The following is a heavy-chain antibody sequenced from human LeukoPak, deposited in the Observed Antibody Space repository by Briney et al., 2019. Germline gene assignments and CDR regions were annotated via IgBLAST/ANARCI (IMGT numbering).Heavy chain of an antibody. J-gene: IGHJ5*02. CDR3: GRGNKSFDP. CDR1: GYTFTRYY. Sequence: ASVKVSCKASGYTFTRYYIHWVRQAPGQGLEWIGWINPNTGDTNYAPKFQGRVTMIKDTSTNSAYMELNKLTSDDTAVYYCGRGNKSFDPWGQGTLVTVSS. CDR2: INPNTGDT. V-gene: IGHV1-2*02.